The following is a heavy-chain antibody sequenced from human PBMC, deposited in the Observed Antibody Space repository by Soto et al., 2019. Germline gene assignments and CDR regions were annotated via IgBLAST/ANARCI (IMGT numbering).Heavy chain of an antibody. V-gene: IGHV3-7*01. D-gene: IGHD3-3*01. CDR1: GFTFSNYA. Sequence: GGSPRLSCAASGFTFSNYAMSWVRQAPGKGLEWVSDKNENGSKKYYVDSVKGRFTISRDNAKNSLYLQMNSLRAEDTAVYYCARERFLEWLSNSYYYMDVWGKGTTVTVSS. J-gene: IGHJ6*03. CDR2: KNENGSKK. CDR3: ARERFLEWLSNSYYYMDV.